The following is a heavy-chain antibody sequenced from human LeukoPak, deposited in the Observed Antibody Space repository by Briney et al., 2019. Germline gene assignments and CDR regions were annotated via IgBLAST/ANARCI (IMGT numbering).Heavy chain of an antibody. D-gene: IGHD3-10*01. Sequence: SETLSLTCAVYGGSFSGYYWSWIRQPPGKGLEWIGEIKHSGSTNYNPSLKSRVTISVDTSKNQFSLKLSSVTAADTAVYYCARGWFGELFSDYWFDPWGQGTLVTVSS. CDR1: GGSFSGYY. CDR3: ARGWFGELFSDYWFDP. V-gene: IGHV4-34*01. J-gene: IGHJ5*02. CDR2: IKHSGST.